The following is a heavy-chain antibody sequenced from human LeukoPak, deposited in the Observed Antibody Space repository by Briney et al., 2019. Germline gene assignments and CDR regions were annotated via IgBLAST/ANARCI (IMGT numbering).Heavy chain of an antibody. J-gene: IGHJ4*02. CDR1: GFTFSSYA. V-gene: IGHV3-23*01. CDR3: AREDGDHSLGY. CDR2: ISGSGGST. D-gene: IGHD4-17*01. Sequence: GGSLRLSGAASGFTFSSYAMSWVRQPPGKGLEWVSAISGSGGSTYYADSVKGRFTISRDNSKNTLYLQMNSLRAEDTAVYYCAREDGDHSLGYWGQGTLVTVSS.